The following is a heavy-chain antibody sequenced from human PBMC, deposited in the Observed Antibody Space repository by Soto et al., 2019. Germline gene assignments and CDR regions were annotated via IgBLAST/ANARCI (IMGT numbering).Heavy chain of an antibody. CDR2: ISAYNGNT. CDR3: AREYAPSYSSSWYRGYYYYYGMDV. Sequence: GASVKVSCKASGYTFTSYGISWVRQAPGQGLEWMGWISAYNGNTNYAQKLQGRVTMTTDTSTSTAYMELRSLRSDDTAVYYCAREYAPSYSSSWYRGYYYYYGMDVWGQGTTVTVSS. CDR1: GYTFTSYG. J-gene: IGHJ6*02. V-gene: IGHV1-18*04. D-gene: IGHD6-13*01.